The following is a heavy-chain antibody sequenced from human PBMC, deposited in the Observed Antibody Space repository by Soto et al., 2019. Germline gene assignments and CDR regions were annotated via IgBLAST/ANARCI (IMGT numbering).Heavy chain of an antibody. V-gene: IGHV5-51*01. Sequence: PGESLKISCKGSGYSFTSYWIGWVRQMPGKGLEWMGIIYPGDSDTRYSPSFQGQVTISADKSISTAYLQWSSLKASDTAMYYCARLNSYGPRDNWFDPWGQGTLVTVSS. CDR3: ARLNSYGPRDNWFDP. J-gene: IGHJ5*02. D-gene: IGHD5-18*01. CDR2: IYPGDSDT. CDR1: GYSFTSYW.